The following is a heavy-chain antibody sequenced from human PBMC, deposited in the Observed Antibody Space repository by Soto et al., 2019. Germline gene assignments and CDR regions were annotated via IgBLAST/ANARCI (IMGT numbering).Heavy chain of an antibody. V-gene: IGHV3-33*01. CDR1: GFTFSSYG. CDR3: AREFVYGDYLTNAFDI. J-gene: IGHJ3*02. Sequence: QVQLVESGGGVVQPGRSLRLSCAASGFTFSSYGMHWVRQAPGKGLEWVAVICYDGSNKYYADSVKGRFTISRDNSKNTLDLQMNSLRAEDTAVYYCAREFVYGDYLTNAFDIWGQGTMVTVSS. CDR2: ICYDGSNK. D-gene: IGHD4-17*01.